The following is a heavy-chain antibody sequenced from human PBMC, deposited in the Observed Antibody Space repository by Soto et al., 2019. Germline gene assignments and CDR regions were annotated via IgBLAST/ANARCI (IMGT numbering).Heavy chain of an antibody. D-gene: IGHD2-21*02. CDR3: ARVVVTAIREFGEYYFDY. Sequence: SETLSLTCTVSGGSISSGGYYWSWIRQHPGKGLEWIGYIYYSGSTYYNPSLKSRVTISVDTSKNQFSLKLSSVTAADTAVYYCARVVVTAIREFGEYYFDYWGQGTLVTVSS. CDR2: IYYSGST. J-gene: IGHJ4*02. CDR1: GGSISSGGYY. V-gene: IGHV4-31*03.